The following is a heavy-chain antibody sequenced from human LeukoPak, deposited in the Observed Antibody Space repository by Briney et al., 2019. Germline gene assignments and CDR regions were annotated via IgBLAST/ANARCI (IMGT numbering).Heavy chain of an antibody. V-gene: IGHV3-7*01. J-gene: IGHJ3*02. CDR3: ASSLGRQSDAFDI. CDR1: GFTFSNYW. CDR2: IKQDGSEK. Sequence: GGSLRLSCAASGFTFSNYWMHWVRQAPGKGLEWVANIKQDGSEKYYVDSVKGRFTISRDNAKNSLYLQMNSLRAEDTAVYYCASSLGRQSDAFDIWGQGTMVTVSS.